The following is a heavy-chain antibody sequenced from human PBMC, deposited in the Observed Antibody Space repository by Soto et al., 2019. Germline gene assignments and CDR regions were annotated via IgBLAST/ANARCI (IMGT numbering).Heavy chain of an antibody. V-gene: IGHV4-31*01. Sequence: QVQLQESGPGLVKPSQTLSLTCTVSGGSISSGGYYWSWIRQHPGKGLEWIGYIYYSGSTNYNPALKSHVTISVDTSKNQFSLKLSSVTAADTAVYYCARGGIAAAAPPDYWGQGTLVTVSS. CDR1: GGSISSGGYY. CDR3: ARGGIAAAAPPDY. CDR2: IYYSGST. D-gene: IGHD6-13*01. J-gene: IGHJ4*02.